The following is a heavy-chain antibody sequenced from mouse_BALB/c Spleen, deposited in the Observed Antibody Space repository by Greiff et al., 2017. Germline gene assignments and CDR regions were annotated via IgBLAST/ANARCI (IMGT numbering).Heavy chain of an antibody. CDR3: AGWLREGENYAMDY. Sequence: VQLKQSGPELVKPGASMKISCKASGYSFTGYTMNWVKQSHGKNLEWIGLINPYNGGTSYNQKFKGKATLTVDKSSSTAYMELLSLTSEDSAVYYCAGWLREGENYAMDYWGQGTSVTVSS. J-gene: IGHJ4*01. D-gene: IGHD2-2*01. CDR2: INPYNGGT. CDR1: GYSFTGYT. V-gene: IGHV1-18*01.